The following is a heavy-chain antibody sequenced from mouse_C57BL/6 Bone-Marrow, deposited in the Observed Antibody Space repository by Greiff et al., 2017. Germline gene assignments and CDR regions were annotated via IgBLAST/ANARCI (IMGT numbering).Heavy chain of an antibody. D-gene: IGHD1-1*01. CDR2: IYPGDGDT. CDR1: GYAFSSSW. V-gene: IGHV1-82*01. Sequence: VQLQQSGPELVKPGASVKISCKASGYAFSSSWMNWVKQRPGKGLEWIGRIYPGDGDTNYNGKFKGKATLTADKSSSTAYMQLSSLTSEDSAVYFCARPYYYGSSYGYFDYWGQGTTLTVSS. CDR3: ARPYYYGSSYGYFDY. J-gene: IGHJ2*01.